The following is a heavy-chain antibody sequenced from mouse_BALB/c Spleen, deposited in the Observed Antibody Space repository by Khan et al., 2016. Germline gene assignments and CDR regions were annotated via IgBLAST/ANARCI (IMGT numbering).Heavy chain of an antibody. CDR1: GCDFSRYW. CDR3: ASAGYYGYLAD. Sequence: EVKLLESGGGLVQPGGSLKLSCAASGCDFSRYWMRWVRQAPGKGLEWIGEINPDSSTINYTPSLKDKFIISRDNANITQYLQMSKVRSEDTALYYCASAGYYGYLADWGQGTLVTVSA. J-gene: IGHJ3*01. V-gene: IGHV4-1*02. D-gene: IGHD1-1*01. CDR2: INPDSSTI.